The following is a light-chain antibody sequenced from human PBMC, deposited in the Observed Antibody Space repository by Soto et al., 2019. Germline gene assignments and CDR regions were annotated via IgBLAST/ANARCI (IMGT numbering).Light chain of an antibody. J-gene: IGLJ1*01. CDR3: SSYTSTSRYV. Sequence: QYAQTQPPSVSGAPGQSGTISCTGTSSDVGKYDRVSWYQQPPGTAPKLIIYEVTNRPSGVPARFSGSKSGNTASLTISGLQAEDEADYYCSSYTSTSRYVFGAGTKVTVL. CDR1: SSDVGKYDR. V-gene: IGLV2-18*02. CDR2: EVT.